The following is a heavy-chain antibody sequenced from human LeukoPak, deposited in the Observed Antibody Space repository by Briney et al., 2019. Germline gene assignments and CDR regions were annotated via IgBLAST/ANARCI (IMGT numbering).Heavy chain of an antibody. D-gene: IGHD3-22*01. J-gene: IGHJ4*02. CDR3: ARGLHFRLWDSSDYYPY. CDR1: GFTFSSYG. Sequence: HPGGSLRLSCAASGFTFSSYGMNWVRQAPGKGLEWVSYISRSSSTIYYADSVKGRFTISRDNAKNSLYLQMNSLRAEDTAVYYFARGLHFRLWDSSDYYPYWGQGTLVSVCS. V-gene: IGHV3-48*01. CDR2: ISRSSSTI.